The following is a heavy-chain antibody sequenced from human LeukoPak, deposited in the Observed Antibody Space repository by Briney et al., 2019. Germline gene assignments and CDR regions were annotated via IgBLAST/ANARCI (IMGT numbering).Heavy chain of an antibody. CDR3: ARFGVNYYYYGMDV. CDR2: ISSSSYI. J-gene: IGHJ6*02. V-gene: IGHV3-21*01. Sequence: PGGSLRLSCAASGFTFSSYSMNWVRQAPGKGLEWVSSISSSSYIYYADSVKGRFTISRDNAKNSLYLQMDSLRAEDTAVYYCARFGVNYYYYGMDVWGQGTTVTVSS. D-gene: IGHD3-3*01. CDR1: GFTFSSYS.